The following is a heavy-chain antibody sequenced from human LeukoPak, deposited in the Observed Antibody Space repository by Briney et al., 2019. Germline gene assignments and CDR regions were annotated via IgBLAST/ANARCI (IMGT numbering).Heavy chain of an antibody. D-gene: IGHD2-21*02. V-gene: IGHV4-59*01. J-gene: IGHJ4*02. CDR1: GGSISGYY. CDR2: IYYSGGS. Sequence: SETLSLTCTVSGGSISGYYWNWIRQPPGKGLEWIGYIYYSGGSNYNPSLKSRVTISVDTSKNQFSLMLSSVTAADTAVYYCTREAINCGGDCYLDYWGQGTLVTVSS. CDR3: TREAINCGGDCYLDY.